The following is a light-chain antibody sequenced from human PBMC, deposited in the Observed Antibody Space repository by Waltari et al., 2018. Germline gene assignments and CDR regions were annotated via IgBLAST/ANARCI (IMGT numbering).Light chain of an antibody. CDR3: HQYNHWPTFT. CDR1: QSVGNN. J-gene: IGKJ2*01. Sequence: EIEMTQSPATLSVSPGERVTLPCRASQSVGNNLAWYQQRPGQAPRLLIYGESTRATDISDRFSGSGSGTDFTLTISALQSEDLAVYYCHQYNHWPTFTFGQGTKLQIE. V-gene: IGKV3-15*01. CDR2: GES.